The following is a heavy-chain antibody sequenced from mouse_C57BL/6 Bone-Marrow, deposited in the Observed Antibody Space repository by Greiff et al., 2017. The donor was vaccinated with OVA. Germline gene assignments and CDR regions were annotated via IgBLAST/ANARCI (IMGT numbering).Heavy chain of an antibody. J-gene: IGHJ3*01. CDR1: GYTFTSYG. D-gene: IGHD1-1*01. CDR2: IYLGNGYT. Sequence: VQLQQSGAELVRPGSSVQMSCKTSGYTFTSYGINWVKQRPGQGLEWIGYIYLGNGYTEYNEKFKGKATLTSDTSSSTAYMQLSSLTSEDSAIYFCARGGIITTVVEGTWFAYWGQGTLVTVSA. CDR3: ARGGIITTVVEGTWFAY. V-gene: IGHV1-58*01.